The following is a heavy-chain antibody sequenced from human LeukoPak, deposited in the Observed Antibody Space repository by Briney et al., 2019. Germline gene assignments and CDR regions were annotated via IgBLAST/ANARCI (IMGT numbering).Heavy chain of an antibody. CDR2: IYASGSS. CDR1: GGSFSSGTY. CDR3: ARDPATYDFWSGYWDV. V-gene: IGHV4-61*02. Sequence: SETLSLTCTVSGGSFSSGTYWSWIRQSAGKGLEWIGRIYASGSSSYNPSLKSRVTISLDTSENQFSLKLRSVTAADTAVYYCARDPATYDFWSGYWDVWGKGTTVTVSS. D-gene: IGHD3-3*01. J-gene: IGHJ6*04.